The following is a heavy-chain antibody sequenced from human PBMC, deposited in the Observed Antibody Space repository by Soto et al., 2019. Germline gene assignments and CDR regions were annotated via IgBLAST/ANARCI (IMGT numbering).Heavy chain of an antibody. Sequence: EVQLLESGGGLVQPGGSLRLSCAASGFTFSRYTMSWVRQAPGKGLEWVSAISGSGGSTYYADSVKGRFTISRDNSKNTLYLQMNSLRAEDTAVYYCAQDDVGAVFYYYCGMDVWGQGTTVTVSS. CDR3: AQDDVGAVFYYYCGMDV. V-gene: IGHV3-23*01. J-gene: IGHJ6*02. CDR2: ISGSGGST. D-gene: IGHD1-26*01. CDR1: GFTFSRYT.